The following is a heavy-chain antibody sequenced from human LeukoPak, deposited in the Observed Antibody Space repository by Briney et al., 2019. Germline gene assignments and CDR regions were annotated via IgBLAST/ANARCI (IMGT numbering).Heavy chain of an antibody. D-gene: IGHD4-17*01. CDR2: IYYSGST. Sequence: SETLSLTCTVSGGSISSYYWSWIRQPPGKGLEWIGYIYYSGSTNYNPSLKSRVTISIDTSRNQFSLRLSSVTAADTAVYYCARDLVTVTKGFDIWGQGTMVSVSS. V-gene: IGHV4-59*01. CDR1: GGSISSYY. CDR3: ARDLVTVTKGFDI. J-gene: IGHJ3*02.